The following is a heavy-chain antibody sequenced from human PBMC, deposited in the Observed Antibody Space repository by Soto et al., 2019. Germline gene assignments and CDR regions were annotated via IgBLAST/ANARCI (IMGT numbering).Heavy chain of an antibody. D-gene: IGHD3-3*01. CDR2: INHSGST. CDR1: GGSFSGYY. CDR3: ASRRYNYDFWSGQRSAAFDI. J-gene: IGHJ3*02. V-gene: IGHV4-34*01. Sequence: SETLSLTCAFYGGSFSGYYWSWIRQPPGKGLEWIGEINHSGSTNYNPSLKSRVTISVDTSKNQFSLKLSSVTAADTAVYYCASRRYNYDFWSGQRSAAFDIWGQGTMVTVSS.